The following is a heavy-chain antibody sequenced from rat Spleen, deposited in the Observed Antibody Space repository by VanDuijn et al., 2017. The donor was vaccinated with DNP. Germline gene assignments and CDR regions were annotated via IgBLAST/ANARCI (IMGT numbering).Heavy chain of an antibody. Sequence: EVQLQESGPGLVKPSQSLSLTCSVTGFSITSNYWAWIRKFPGNKMEWIGHISYSGTTSYHPSLKSRISITRDTSKNQFFLQLSSVTTEDTATYYCAREQHFYFDYWGQGVMVTVSS. J-gene: IGHJ2*01. CDR3: AREQHFYFDY. CDR1: GFSITSNY. V-gene: IGHV3-1*01. D-gene: IGHD1-10*01. CDR2: ISYSGTT.